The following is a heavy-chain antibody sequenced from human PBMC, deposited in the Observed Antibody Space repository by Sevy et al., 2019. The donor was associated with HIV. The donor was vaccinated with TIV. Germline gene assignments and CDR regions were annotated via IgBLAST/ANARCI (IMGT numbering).Heavy chain of an antibody. V-gene: IGHV1-46*01. CDR1: GYTFTSYY. J-gene: IGHJ3*02. CDR2: INPRGGST. Sequence: ASVKVSCKASGYTFTSYYMHWVRQAPGQGLEWMGIINPRGGSTSYTQKFQGRVNMTRDTSTSTVYMELSSLRSEDTAVYYCARDRRRITMIVVVLGSAFDIWGQGTMVTVSS. CDR3: ARDRRRITMIVVVLGSAFDI. D-gene: IGHD3-22*01.